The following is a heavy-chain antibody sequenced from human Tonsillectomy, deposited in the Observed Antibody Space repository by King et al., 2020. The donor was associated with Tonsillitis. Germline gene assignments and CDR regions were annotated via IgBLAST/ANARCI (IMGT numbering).Heavy chain of an antibody. V-gene: IGHV4-38-2*01. CDR2: ISHSGST. CDR1: GYSISSGYY. CDR3: ARILTYYYDSSGYD. Sequence: VQLQESGPGLVKPSETLSLTCAVSGYSISSGYYWGWIRQPPGKGLEWIGTISHSGSTYYNPSLKSRVTISVDTSKNQFSLKLSSVTAADTAVYYCARILTYYYDSSGYDWSQGTLVTVSS. J-gene: IGHJ4*02. D-gene: IGHD3-22*01.